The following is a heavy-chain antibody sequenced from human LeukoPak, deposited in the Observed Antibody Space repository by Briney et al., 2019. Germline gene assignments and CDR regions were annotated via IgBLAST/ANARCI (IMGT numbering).Heavy chain of an antibody. Sequence: PGGSLRLSCAASGFTFSSYGMHWVRQAPGKGLEWVAVISYDGSNKYYADSVKGRFTISRDNSKNTLYLQMNSLRAEDTAVYYCARERFYYDSSGYPKSYGMDVWGQGTTVTVSS. V-gene: IGHV3-30*03. CDR1: GFTFSSYG. D-gene: IGHD3-22*01. CDR3: ARERFYYDSSGYPKSYGMDV. J-gene: IGHJ6*02. CDR2: ISYDGSNK.